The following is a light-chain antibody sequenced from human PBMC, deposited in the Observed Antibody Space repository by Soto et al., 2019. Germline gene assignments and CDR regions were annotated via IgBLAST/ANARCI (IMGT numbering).Light chain of an antibody. Sequence: DIQMTQSPSTLSASVGDRVTITCRASQSISSWLAWYQQKPGKAPKLLIYDASTLERGVPSRFSGSGSGTEFTLTISSLQPDDFATYYCQQYKAYWTFGQGTNVDIK. J-gene: IGKJ1*01. CDR2: DAS. V-gene: IGKV1-5*01. CDR1: QSISSW. CDR3: QQYKAYWT.